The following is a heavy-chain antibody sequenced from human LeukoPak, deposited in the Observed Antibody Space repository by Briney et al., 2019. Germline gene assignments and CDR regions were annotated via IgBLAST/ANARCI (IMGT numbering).Heavy chain of an antibody. D-gene: IGHD4-23*01. CDR1: GYTFTSYY. CDR3: AREADYGGTHDAFDI. J-gene: IGHJ3*02. Sequence: ASVKVSCKASGYTFTSYYMHWVRQAPGQGLEWMGIINPSGGSTSYAQKFQGRVTMTRDTYTSTVYMELSSLRSEDTAVYYCAREADYGGTHDAFDIWGQGTMVTVSS. CDR2: INPSGGST. V-gene: IGHV1-46*01.